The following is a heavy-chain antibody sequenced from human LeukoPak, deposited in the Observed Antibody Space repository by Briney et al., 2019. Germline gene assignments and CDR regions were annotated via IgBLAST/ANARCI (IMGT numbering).Heavy chain of an antibody. V-gene: IGHV1-69*06. CDR3: ARGSPWSGYFDY. J-gene: IGHJ4*02. D-gene: IGHD2-8*02. Sequence: SVKVSCKASGYTFTSYYMHWVRQAPGQGLEWMGGIIPIFGTANYAQKFQGRVTITADKSTSTAYMELSSLRSEDTAVYYCARGSPWSGYFDYWGQGTLVTVSS. CDR2: IIPIFGTA. CDR1: GYTFTSYY.